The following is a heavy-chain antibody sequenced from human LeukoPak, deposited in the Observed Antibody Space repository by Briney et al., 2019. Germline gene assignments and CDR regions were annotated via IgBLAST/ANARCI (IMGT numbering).Heavy chain of an antibody. V-gene: IGHV4-39*01. CDR3: ARHERYYYYYMDV. Sequence: PSETLSLTCTVSGGSISSSTYYWGWIRQPPGKGLEWIGNIYYSGSTYYNPSLKSRVTISVDTSKNQFSLKLSSVTAADTAVYYCARHERYYYYYMDVWGKGTTVTISS. CDR1: GGSISSSTYY. D-gene: IGHD6-25*01. J-gene: IGHJ6*03. CDR2: IYYSGST.